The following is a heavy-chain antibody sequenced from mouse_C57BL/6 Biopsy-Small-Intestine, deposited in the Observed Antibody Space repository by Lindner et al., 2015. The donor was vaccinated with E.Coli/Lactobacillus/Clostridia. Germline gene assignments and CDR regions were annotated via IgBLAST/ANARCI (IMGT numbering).Heavy chain of an antibody. CDR3: ARSFYGSKGY. CDR1: GYTFTSYT. CDR2: INPSSGYT. Sequence: VQLQESGAELARPGASVKMSCKASGYTFTSYTMHWVKQRPGQGLEWIGYINPSSGYTKYNQKFKDKATLTADKSSSTAYMQLSSLTSEDSAVYYCARSFYGSKGYRGQGTLVTVSA. D-gene: IGHD1-1*01. J-gene: IGHJ3*01. V-gene: IGHV1-4*01.